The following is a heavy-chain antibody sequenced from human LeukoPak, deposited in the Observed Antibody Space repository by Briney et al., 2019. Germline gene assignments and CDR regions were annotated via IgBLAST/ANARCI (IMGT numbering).Heavy chain of an antibody. CDR2: ISSGDSNT. J-gene: IGHJ4*02. Sequence: GESLKISCKCSGYRFTNYWIGWVRQMPGKGLEWMGIISSGDSNTRYSPSFQGQVTISADKSISTAYLQWSSLKASDTAIYYCARLDSIAVDYWGQGTLVTVSS. CDR3: ARLDSIAVDY. CDR1: GYRFTNYW. V-gene: IGHV5-51*01. D-gene: IGHD6-13*01.